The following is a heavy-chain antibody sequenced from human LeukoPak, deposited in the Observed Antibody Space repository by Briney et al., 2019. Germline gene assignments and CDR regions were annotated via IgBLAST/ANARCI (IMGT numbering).Heavy chain of an antibody. CDR1: GYTFTGYY. J-gene: IGHJ4*02. D-gene: IGHD6-13*01. CDR3: ARGIAAAGTTSHTY. Sequence: ASVKVSCKSSGYTFTGYYMHWLRQPPGQGLAWVGWINPNSGGTNYAQKFQGRVTMTRDTSISTAYMELSRLRSDDTAVYYCARGIAAAGTTSHTYWGQGTLVTVSS. CDR2: INPNSGGT. V-gene: IGHV1-2*02.